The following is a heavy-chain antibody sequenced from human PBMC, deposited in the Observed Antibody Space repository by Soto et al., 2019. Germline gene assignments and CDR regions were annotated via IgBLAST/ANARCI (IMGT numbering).Heavy chain of an antibody. CDR2: ISSSSSYI. J-gene: IGHJ3*02. CDR3: ARPLRYFDWPADI. D-gene: IGHD3-9*01. V-gene: IGHV3-21*01. Sequence: LRLSCAASGFTFSSYSMNWVRQAPGKGLEWVSSISSSSSYIYYADSVKGRFTISRDNAKNSLYLQMNSLRAEDTAVYYCARPLRYFDWPADIWGQGTMVTVSS. CDR1: GFTFSSYS.